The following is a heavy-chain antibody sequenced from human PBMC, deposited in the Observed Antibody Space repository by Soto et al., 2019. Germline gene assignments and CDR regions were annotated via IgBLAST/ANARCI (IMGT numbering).Heavy chain of an antibody. J-gene: IGHJ4*02. CDR3: ARDRPHFDY. CDR2: ISASGGGT. V-gene: IGHV3-23*01. Sequence: QPGGSLRLSCAASGFTFRSSAMTWVRQAPGKGLEWVSVISASGGGTYYADSVKGRFTIFRDNAKNTLDLQMNSLSAEDTAIYYCARDRPHFDYWGRGTLVTVSS. CDR1: GFTFRSSA.